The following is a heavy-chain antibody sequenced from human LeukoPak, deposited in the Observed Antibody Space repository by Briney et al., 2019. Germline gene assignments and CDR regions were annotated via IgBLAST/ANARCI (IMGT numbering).Heavy chain of an antibody. CDR1: GYTXTSYG. CDR2: ISAYNGNT. Sequence: GASVKVSCKASGYTXTSYGIGWVRQAPGQGLEWMGWISAYNGNTNYAQKLQGRVTMTTDTSTSTAYMELRSLRSDDTAVYYCARDTVYYDILTGYYGMDVWGQGTTVTVSS. V-gene: IGHV1-18*01. CDR3: ARDTVYYDILTGYYGMDV. D-gene: IGHD3-9*01. J-gene: IGHJ6*02.